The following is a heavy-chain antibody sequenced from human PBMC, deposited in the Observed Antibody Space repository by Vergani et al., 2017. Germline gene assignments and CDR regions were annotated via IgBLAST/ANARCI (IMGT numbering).Heavy chain of an antibody. CDR2: IHPADSDT. Sequence: EVQLVQSGAEVKKPGESLKISCQISGYSFTNYWIGWVRQMPGKGLEWMGIIHPADSDTRYSPSFQGQVNISVDKSISTAYLQRSSLRASDSAMYYCSRLYGRDSSGSKYFDYWVQGTLVTVSS. D-gene: IGHD3-22*01. CDR3: SRLYGRDSSGSKYFDY. CDR1: GYSFTNYW. V-gene: IGHV5-51*01. J-gene: IGHJ4*02.